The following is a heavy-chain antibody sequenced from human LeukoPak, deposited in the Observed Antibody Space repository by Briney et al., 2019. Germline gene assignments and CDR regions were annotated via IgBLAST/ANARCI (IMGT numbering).Heavy chain of an antibody. CDR1: GFTFSSYA. V-gene: IGHV3-23*01. Sequence: PGGSLRLSCAASGFTFSSYAMSWVRQAPGKGLEWVSAISGSGGSTYYADSVKGRFTISRDNSKNTLYLQMNSLRAEDTAVYYCAKVETYQLLPNWFDPWGQGTLVTVSS. J-gene: IGHJ5*02. CDR3: AKVETYQLLPNWFDP. D-gene: IGHD2-2*01. CDR2: ISGSGGST.